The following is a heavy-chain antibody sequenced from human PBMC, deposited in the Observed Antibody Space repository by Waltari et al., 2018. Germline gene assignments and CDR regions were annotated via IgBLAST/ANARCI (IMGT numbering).Heavy chain of an antibody. D-gene: IGHD2-21*02. CDR3: VRTYCGGDCHQIIYGAYDI. V-gene: IGHV2-5*04. CDR2: IYWDDDK. Sequence: QITLKASGPPLVKPTQPLTLTCTFSGFSLSTRGVGVGWIRQPPGKALEWLALIYWDDDKRYSPSLESRVTITKDTSKKQVVLRMTNMDPVDTGTYYCVRTYCGGDCHQIIYGAYDIWGQGTMVTISS. CDR1: GFSLSTRGVG. J-gene: IGHJ3*02.